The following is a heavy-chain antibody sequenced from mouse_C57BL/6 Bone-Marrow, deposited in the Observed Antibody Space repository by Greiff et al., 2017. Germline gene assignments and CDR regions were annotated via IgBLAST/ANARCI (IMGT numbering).Heavy chain of an antibody. CDR3: ARGGAWFAY. V-gene: IGHV1-82*01. Sequence: VQLQQSGPELVKPGASVKISCKASGYAFSSSWMNWVKQRPGKGLEWIGRIYPGDGATKYNGKFKGKATLTADKSSSTAYMQLSSLTSEDAAVYFCARGGAWFAYWGQGTLVTVSA. CDR1: GYAFSSSW. CDR2: IYPGDGAT. J-gene: IGHJ3*01.